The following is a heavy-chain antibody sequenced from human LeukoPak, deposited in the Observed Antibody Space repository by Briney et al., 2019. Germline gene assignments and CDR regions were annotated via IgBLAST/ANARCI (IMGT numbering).Heavy chain of an antibody. Sequence: GASVKVSCKASGGTFSSYAISWVRQAPGQGLEWMGGIIPIFGTANYAQKFQGRVTITADESTSTAYMELSSLRSEDTAVYYCARVRQSEWELLSFDPWGQGTLVTVSS. CDR2: IIPIFGTA. V-gene: IGHV1-69*13. J-gene: IGHJ5*02. CDR1: GGTFSSYA. D-gene: IGHD1-26*01. CDR3: ARVRQSEWELLSFDP.